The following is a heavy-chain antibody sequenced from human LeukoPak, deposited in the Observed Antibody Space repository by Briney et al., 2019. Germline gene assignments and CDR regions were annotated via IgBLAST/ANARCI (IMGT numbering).Heavy chain of an antibody. J-gene: IGHJ5*02. V-gene: IGHV4-59*01. D-gene: IGHD3-9*01. CDR3: ARGGSYDILTGYYVNWFDP. CDR1: GGSISSYY. CDR2: IYYSGST. Sequence: PSETLSLTCTVSGGSISSYYWSWIRQPPGKGLEWIGYIYYSGSTNYNPSLKSRVTISVDTSKNQFSLKLSSVTAADTAVYYCARGGSYDILTGYYVNWFDPWGQGTLVTVSS.